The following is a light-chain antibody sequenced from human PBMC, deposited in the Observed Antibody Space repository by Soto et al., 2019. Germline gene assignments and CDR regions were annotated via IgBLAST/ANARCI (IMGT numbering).Light chain of an antibody. CDR3: QQRSNWPT. Sequence: EIVLTQSPATLSLSPGERATLSCRASPSVSSYLAWYQQKPGQAPRLLIYDASNRATGIPARFSGGGSGTDFTLTSSSLEPEDFAVYYCQQRSNWPTFGQGTKLEIK. CDR2: DAS. J-gene: IGKJ2*01. V-gene: IGKV3-11*01. CDR1: PSVSSY.